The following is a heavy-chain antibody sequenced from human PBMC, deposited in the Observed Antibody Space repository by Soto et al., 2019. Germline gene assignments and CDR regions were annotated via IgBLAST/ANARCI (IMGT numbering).Heavy chain of an antibody. CDR2: VAASVST. Sequence: SETLSLTCTVAGGSIFGFFWTWVRQPPGMPLAGLGHVAASVSTAYNPSLRSRLSLSLDVSKNRFSLELTSVTAADTATCFCARRGSTNYYYGLDVWGQGTTVT. D-gene: IGHD3-16*01. CDR3: ARRGSTNYYYGLDV. J-gene: IGHJ6*01. CDR1: GGSIFGFF. V-gene: IGHV4-4*07.